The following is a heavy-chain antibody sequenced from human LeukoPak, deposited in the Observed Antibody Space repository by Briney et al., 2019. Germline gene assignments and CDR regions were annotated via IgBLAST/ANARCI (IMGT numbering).Heavy chain of an antibody. CDR3: ARGGIFGIDAFDI. CDR1: GGSISSGGYS. V-gene: IGHV4-30-2*01. D-gene: IGHD3-10*02. CDR2: IYHSGST. Sequence: TPSQTLSLTCAVSGGSISSGGYSWSWLRQPPGKGLEWIGYIYHSGSTYYNPSLKSRVTISVDRSKNPFSLKLSSVTAADTAVYYCARGGIFGIDAFDIWGQGTMVTVSS. J-gene: IGHJ3*02.